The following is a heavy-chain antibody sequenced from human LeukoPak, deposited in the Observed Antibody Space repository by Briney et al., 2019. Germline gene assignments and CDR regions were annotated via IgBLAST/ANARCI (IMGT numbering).Heavy chain of an antibody. Sequence: SVTVSCKASGGTFSSYAISWVRQAPGQGLEWMGGTIPIFGTANYAQKFQGRVTITADESTSTAYMELSSLRSEDTAVYYCARGYYYDSSGYLSLDYWGQGTLITVSS. CDR1: GGTFSSYA. J-gene: IGHJ4*02. V-gene: IGHV1-69*13. D-gene: IGHD3-22*01. CDR2: TIPIFGTA. CDR3: ARGYYYDSSGYLSLDY.